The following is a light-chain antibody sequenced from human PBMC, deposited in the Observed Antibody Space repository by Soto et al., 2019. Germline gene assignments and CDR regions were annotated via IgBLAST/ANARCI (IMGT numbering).Light chain of an antibody. CDR2: ANN. CDR3: QSYDSSLSAVV. V-gene: IGLV1-40*01. Sequence: QPVLTQPPSVSGAPGQRVTISCTGSSSNIGAGYDVHWYQQLPGTAPKLLIYANNNRPSGVPDRFSGSKSGTSASLAITGLQAEDEADYYSQSYDSSLSAVVFGGGTKLTVL. CDR1: SSNIGAGYD. J-gene: IGLJ2*01.